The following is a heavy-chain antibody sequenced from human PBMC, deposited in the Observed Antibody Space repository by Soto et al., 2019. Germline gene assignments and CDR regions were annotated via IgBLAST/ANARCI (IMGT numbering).Heavy chain of an antibody. V-gene: IGHV2-5*02. CDR1: GFSLRTSGVG. Sequence: ITFKESGPTLVKPTQTLTLTCTVSGFSLRTSGVGVGWIRQPPGKALDWLALIYWDDDKRYSPSLKSRLTITKDTSKNQVVLTMTNMEVVDTATYYCALPREAGTIDYWGQGTLVTVSS. CDR3: ALPREAGTIDY. D-gene: IGHD6-13*01. J-gene: IGHJ4*02. CDR2: IYWDDDK.